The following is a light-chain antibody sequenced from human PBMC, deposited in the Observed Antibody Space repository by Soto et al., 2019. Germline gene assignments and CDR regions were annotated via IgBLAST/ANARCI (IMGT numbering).Light chain of an antibody. Sequence: EVVLTQSPGTLSLSPGERATLSCRASQSVSSSYLAWYQQKPGQAPRLLIYGASSRATGIPDRFSGSESGTDFTLTISRLEPEDFAVYYCQQYGISPFTFGPGTKVDIK. CDR1: QSVSSSY. V-gene: IGKV3-20*01. J-gene: IGKJ3*01. CDR2: GAS. CDR3: QQYGISPFT.